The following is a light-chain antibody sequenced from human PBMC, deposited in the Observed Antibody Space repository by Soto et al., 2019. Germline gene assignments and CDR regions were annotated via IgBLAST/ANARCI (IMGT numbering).Light chain of an antibody. CDR2: KAS. CDR3: QHYNSYSEA. CDR1: QTISSW. Sequence: DIHMTHSPSTLSGSVGDRFTITCRASQTISSWLAWYQQKPGKAPKLMIYKASTLKSGVPSRFSGSGSGTEFTLTISSLQPDDFATYYCQHYNSYSEALGQGTKVDIK. V-gene: IGKV1-5*03. J-gene: IGKJ1*01.